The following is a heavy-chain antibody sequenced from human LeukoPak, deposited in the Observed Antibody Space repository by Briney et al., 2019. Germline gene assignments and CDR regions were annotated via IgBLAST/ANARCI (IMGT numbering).Heavy chain of an antibody. D-gene: IGHD6-19*01. J-gene: IGHJ4*02. CDR3: GRQWGGGSIAVAGTQGCFDY. V-gene: IGHV4-38-2*01. Sequence: SETLSLTCAVSGYSISSGYYWGWIRQPPGKGLEWIGSIYHSGSTYYNPSLKSRVTISVDTSKNQFSLKLSSVTAADTAVHYCGRQWGGGSIAVAGTQGCFDYWGQGTLVTASS. CDR1: GYSISSGYY. CDR2: IYHSGST.